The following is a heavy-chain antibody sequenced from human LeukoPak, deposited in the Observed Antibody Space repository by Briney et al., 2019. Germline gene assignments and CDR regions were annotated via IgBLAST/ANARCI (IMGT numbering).Heavy chain of an antibody. V-gene: IGHV1-8*01. CDR3: ARWVLANPYDFWSGYLYQNNYYYMDV. CDR2: MNPNSGNT. Sequence: ASVKVSCKASGYTFTSYDINWVRQATGQGLEWMGWMNPNSGNTGYAQKFQGRVTMTRNTSISTAYMELSSLRSEDTAVYYCARWVLANPYDFWSGYLYQNNYYYMDVWGKGTTVTVSS. J-gene: IGHJ6*03. D-gene: IGHD3-3*01. CDR1: GYTFTSYD.